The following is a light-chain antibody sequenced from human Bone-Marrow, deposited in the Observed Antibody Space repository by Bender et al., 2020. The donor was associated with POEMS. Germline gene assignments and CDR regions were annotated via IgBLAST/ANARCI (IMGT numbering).Light chain of an antibody. CDR1: VLADKY. V-gene: IGLV3-27*01. CDR2: DDT. Sequence: SYELTQPSSVSVSPRQTARITCSGDVLADKYARWFQQKPGQAPVLVIYDDTERPSGIPERFSGSSSGTAVTLTITGAQVEDEADYYCFGAPDNNLGVFGGGTRLTVL. J-gene: IGLJ2*01. CDR3: FGAPDNNLGV.